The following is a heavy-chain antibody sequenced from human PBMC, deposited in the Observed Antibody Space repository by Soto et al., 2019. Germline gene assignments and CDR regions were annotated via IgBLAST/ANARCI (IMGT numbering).Heavy chain of an antibody. D-gene: IGHD4-17*01. Sequence: QVQLQESGPGLVKPSQTLSLTCTVSGGSISSGGYYWSWIRQHPGKGLEWIGYIYYSGSTYYNPSLKGRLTILGDTSKNQFSLKRSSVTAADTAVYYCASDRGDYPQSPTGYGMDVWGQGTTVTVSS. CDR2: IYYSGST. CDR3: ASDRGDYPQSPTGYGMDV. CDR1: GGSISSGGYY. J-gene: IGHJ6*02. V-gene: IGHV4-31*03.